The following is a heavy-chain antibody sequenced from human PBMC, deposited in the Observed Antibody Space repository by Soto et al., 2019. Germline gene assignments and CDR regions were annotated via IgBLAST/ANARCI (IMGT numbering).Heavy chain of an antibody. D-gene: IGHD6-13*01. CDR2: ISYDGSNK. CDR3: AVIAAAGTGDYFDY. V-gene: IGHV3-30*03. J-gene: IGHJ4*02. Sequence: VAVISYDGSNKYYADSVKGRFTISRDNSKNTLYLQMNSLRAEDTAVYYCAVIAAAGTGDYFDYWGQGTLVTVSS.